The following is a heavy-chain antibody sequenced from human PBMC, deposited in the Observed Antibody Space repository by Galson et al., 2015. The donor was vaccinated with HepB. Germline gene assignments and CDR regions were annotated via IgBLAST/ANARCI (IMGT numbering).Heavy chain of an antibody. CDR2: IFPYDSST. CDR1: GYNFATYW. V-gene: IGHV5-51*01. Sequence: QSGAEVKKPGESLKISCKGSGYNFATYWVGWVRQMSGKGPEWMGIIFPYDSSTRYSPSFQGQVTIPADKSINTAYLQWNSLKASDTAMYYCAIYYDITGGAFDIWGQGTRVTVSS. D-gene: IGHD3-22*01. CDR3: AIYYDITGGAFDI. J-gene: IGHJ3*02.